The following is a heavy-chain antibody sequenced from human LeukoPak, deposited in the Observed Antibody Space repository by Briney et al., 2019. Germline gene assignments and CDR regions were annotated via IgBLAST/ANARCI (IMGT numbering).Heavy chain of an antibody. CDR1: GFTFSSYA. D-gene: IGHD2-2*01. V-gene: IGHV3-23*01. Sequence: PGGSLRLSCAASGFTFSSYAMSWVRQAPGKRLEWVSAISGSGGSTYYADSVKDRFTISRDNSKNTLYLQMNSLRAEDTAVYYCAPKTVVPAANPDYWGQGTLVTVSS. CDR3: APKTVVPAANPDY. CDR2: ISGSGGST. J-gene: IGHJ4*02.